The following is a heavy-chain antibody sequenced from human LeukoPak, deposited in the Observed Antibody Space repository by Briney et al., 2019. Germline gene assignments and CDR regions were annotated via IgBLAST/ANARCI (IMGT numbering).Heavy chain of an antibody. CDR3: ARDYYDSSGYGDY. D-gene: IGHD3-22*01. J-gene: IGHJ4*02. CDR2: IYHSGST. CDR1: GYSISSGYY. Sequence: SETLSLTCAVSGYSISSGYYWGWIRQPPGKGLEWIGSIYHSGSTYYNPSLKSRVTISVDTSKNQFSLKLSSVTAADTAVYYCARDYYDSSGYGDYWGQGTLVTVSS. V-gene: IGHV4-38-2*02.